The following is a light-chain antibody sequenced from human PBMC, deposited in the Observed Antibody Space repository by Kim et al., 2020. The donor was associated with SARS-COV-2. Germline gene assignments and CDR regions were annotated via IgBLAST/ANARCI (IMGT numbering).Light chain of an antibody. Sequence: EIVLTQSPGTLSLSPGERATLSCRVSQSVSSSYLAWYQQKPGQPPRLLIYGASSRATDIPDRFIGGGSGTDFTLTISRLEPEDFAVYYCQHSGGSAPYTFGQGTKLEI. CDR1: QSVSSSY. CDR2: GAS. J-gene: IGKJ2*01. V-gene: IGKV3-20*01. CDR3: QHSGGSAPYT.